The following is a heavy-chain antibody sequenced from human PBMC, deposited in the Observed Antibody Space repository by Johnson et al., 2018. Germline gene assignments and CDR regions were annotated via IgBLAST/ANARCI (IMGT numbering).Heavy chain of an antibody. D-gene: IGHD3-16*01. CDR1: GFTFSGSP. J-gene: IGHJ4*02. Sequence: VQLVESGGGLVQPGGSLKLSCAASGFTFSGSPMHWVRQASGKGLEWVGRIRSKTNSYATTYAASVKARFTLSRDDSKNMAYLQMNSLKTEDTAIYYCTPGGGYGFWGQGTLVTVSS. CDR2: IRSKTNSYAT. CDR3: TPGGGYGF. V-gene: IGHV3-73*01.